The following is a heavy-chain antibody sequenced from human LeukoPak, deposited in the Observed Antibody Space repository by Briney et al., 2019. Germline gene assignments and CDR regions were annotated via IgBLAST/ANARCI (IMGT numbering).Heavy chain of an antibody. Sequence: PGGSLRLSCAASGFTFSSYSMNWVRQAPGKGLEWVSSISSSSSYIYYADSVKGRFTISRDNAKNSLYLQMNSLRAEDTAVYYCARADLWFGAFDIWGQGTMVTVSS. CDR2: ISSSSSYI. J-gene: IGHJ3*02. CDR1: GFTFSSYS. CDR3: ARADLWFGAFDI. V-gene: IGHV3-21*01. D-gene: IGHD3-10*01.